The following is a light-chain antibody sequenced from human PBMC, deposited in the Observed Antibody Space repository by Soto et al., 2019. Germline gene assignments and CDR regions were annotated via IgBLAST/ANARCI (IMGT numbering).Light chain of an antibody. V-gene: IGKV4-1*01. Sequence: DIVMTQSPDSLAVSLGERATINCKSSQSVLYSSNNKNYLAWYQQKPGQPPKFLIYWASTRESGVPDRFSGSGSGTDFTLTINRLQAEDVAVYYCQQYYATPYTFGQGTKLEIK. CDR3: QQYYATPYT. J-gene: IGKJ2*01. CDR1: QSVLYSSNNKNY. CDR2: WAS.